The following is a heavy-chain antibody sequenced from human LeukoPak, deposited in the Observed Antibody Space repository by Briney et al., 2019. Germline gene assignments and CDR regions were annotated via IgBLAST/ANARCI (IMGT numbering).Heavy chain of an antibody. J-gene: IGHJ4*02. D-gene: IGHD5-18*01. V-gene: IGHV4-34*01. CDR1: GGSFSGYY. CDR2: INHSGST. CDR3: ARARGYRIPPSY. Sequence: PSETLSLTCAVYGGSFSGYYWSWIRQPPGKGLEWIGEINHSGSTNYNPSLKSRVTISVDTSKNQFSLKLSSVTAADTAVYCCARARGYRIPPSYWGQGTLVTVSS.